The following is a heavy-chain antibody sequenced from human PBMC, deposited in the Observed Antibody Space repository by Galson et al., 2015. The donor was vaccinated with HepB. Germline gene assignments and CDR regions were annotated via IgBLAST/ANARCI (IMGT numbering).Heavy chain of an antibody. CDR2: ISNDGNTK. J-gene: IGHJ4*02. D-gene: IGHD2-2*01. CDR1: GFPFSTYA. V-gene: IGHV3-30*04. CDR3: ARNMLCGNIRCYQMDY. Sequence: SLRLSCAASGFPFSTYAMHWVRQVPGKGLEWVAIISNDGNTKYYADSVKGRFTISRDNSKNSLSLLMNSPSAEDTAVYFCARNMLCGNIRCYQMDYWGQGTLVTVFS.